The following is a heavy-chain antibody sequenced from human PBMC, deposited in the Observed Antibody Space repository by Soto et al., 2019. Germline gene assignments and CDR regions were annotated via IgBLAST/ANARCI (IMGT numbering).Heavy chain of an antibody. J-gene: IGHJ3*02. D-gene: IGHD1-26*01. V-gene: IGHV3-9*01. CDR1: GFTFGDYA. Sequence: EVQLVESGGGLVQPGRSLRLSCEVSGFTFGDYAMHWVRQAPGKGLEWVSGIIWNSGNIGYADSVKGRFTSSRDNAKNSLYLQMNSLRGEDTALYYCAKDRYSGSYADAFDMWGQGTMVTVSS. CDR2: IIWNSGNI. CDR3: AKDRYSGSYADAFDM.